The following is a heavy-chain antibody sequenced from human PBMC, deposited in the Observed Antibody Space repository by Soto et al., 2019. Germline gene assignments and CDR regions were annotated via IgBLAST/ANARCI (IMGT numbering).Heavy chain of an antibody. CDR2: VYHSGST. Sequence: KPSETLSLTCAVSGYSISSGYYWGWIRQPPWKGLEWIGSVYHSGSTYYNPSLKSRVTISVDTSKDQFSLRLDSVTAADTAVYYCTRGHYGDFSYFDQWGQGTLVTVSS. CDR3: TRGHYGDFSYFDQ. D-gene: IGHD4-17*01. CDR1: GYSISSGYY. V-gene: IGHV4-38-2*01. J-gene: IGHJ4*02.